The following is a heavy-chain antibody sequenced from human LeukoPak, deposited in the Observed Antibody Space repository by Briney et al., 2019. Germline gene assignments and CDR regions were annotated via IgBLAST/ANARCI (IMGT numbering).Heavy chain of an antibody. V-gene: IGHV1-8*01. Sequence: ASVKVSCKASGNTFTSYSINWVRQATGQGLEWMGWMNPNSGGSGPAQKFQGRVTMTWNTPISTAYMELSSLTSDDTAVYYCAREVRRGTYDYWGQGTLVTVTP. CDR1: GNTFTSYS. CDR2: MNPNSGGS. CDR3: AREVRRGTYDY. J-gene: IGHJ4*02. D-gene: IGHD3-16*01.